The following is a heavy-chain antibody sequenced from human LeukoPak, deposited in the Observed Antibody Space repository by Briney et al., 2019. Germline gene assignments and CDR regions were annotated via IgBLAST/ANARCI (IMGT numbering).Heavy chain of an antibody. Sequence: GGSLRLSCAASGFTFDDYGMSWGRQAPGKGLEWVSGITWNGGSTGYADSVKGRFTISRDNAKNSLYLQMNSLRDEDTALYYCARATSSSGYYYYYMDVWGKGTTVTVSS. V-gene: IGHV3-20*04. CDR3: ARATSSSGYYYYYMDV. J-gene: IGHJ6*03. D-gene: IGHD6-6*01. CDR1: GFTFDDYG. CDR2: ITWNGGST.